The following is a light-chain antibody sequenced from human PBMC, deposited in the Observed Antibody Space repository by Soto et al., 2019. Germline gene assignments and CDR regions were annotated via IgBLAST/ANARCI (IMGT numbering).Light chain of an antibody. CDR1: QFVSRR. J-gene: IGKJ2*01. V-gene: IGKV3-11*01. Sequence: EIVVTQSPATLSASPGERVTLSCRASQFVSRRLAWYQQRPGQVPRLLIYDVSTRAPGIPARFSGSGSGTDFTLTISNLEPEDFAVYYCHQRSRWPRTFGQGTKLDMK. CDR2: DVS. CDR3: HQRSRWPRT.